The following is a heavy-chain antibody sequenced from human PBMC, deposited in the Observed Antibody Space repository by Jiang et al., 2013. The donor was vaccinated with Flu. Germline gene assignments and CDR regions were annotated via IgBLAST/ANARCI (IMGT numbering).Heavy chain of an antibody. CDR1: GGSFSGHY. J-gene: IGHJ4*02. CDR3: ARLRGRIDY. CDR2: INHSGST. Sequence: TLSLTCAVYGGSFSGHYWSWIRQPPGKGLEWIGEINHSGSTNYSPSLKSRVTISVDTSKNQFSLKVTSMTAADTAVYYCARLRGRIDYWGRGTPVTVSS. D-gene: IGHD1-26*01. V-gene: IGHV4-34*01.